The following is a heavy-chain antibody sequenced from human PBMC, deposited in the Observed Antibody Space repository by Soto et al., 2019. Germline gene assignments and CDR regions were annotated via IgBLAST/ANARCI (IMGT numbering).Heavy chain of an antibody. CDR3: AREAGTWHLPLNWFDP. D-gene: IGHD6-19*01. V-gene: IGHV3-48*02. CDR2: VSSSSSNI. Sequence: GGSLRLSCAASGFTFSRYAMSWVRQARGKGLEWVSSVSSSSSNIYYADSVKGRFTISRDNAKNSLYLQMNSLRDEDTAVYYCAREAGTWHLPLNWFDPWGQGTLVTVSS. CDR1: GFTFSRYA. J-gene: IGHJ5*02.